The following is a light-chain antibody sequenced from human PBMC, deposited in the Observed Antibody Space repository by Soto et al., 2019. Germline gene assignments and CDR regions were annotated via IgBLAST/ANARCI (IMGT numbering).Light chain of an antibody. CDR3: QQRSNWPPIT. Sequence: EIGLTQSPATLSLSPGERATLSCRARQSVSSYLAWYQQKPGQAPRLLIYDASNRATGIPARFSGSGSWTDFTLNISSLEPEDFAVYYCQQRSNWPPITFGQGTRLEIK. CDR2: DAS. J-gene: IGKJ5*01. CDR1: QSVSSY. V-gene: IGKV3-11*01.